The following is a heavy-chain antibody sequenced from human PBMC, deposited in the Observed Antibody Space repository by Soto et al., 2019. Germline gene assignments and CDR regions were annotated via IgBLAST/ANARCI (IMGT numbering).Heavy chain of an antibody. J-gene: IGHJ6*02. D-gene: IGHD5-12*01. V-gene: IGHV4-61*01. CDR3: AREYSGYAYYYYGMAV. CDR2: IYYSGST. Sequence: PSETLSLTCTVSGGSVSSGSYYWSWIRQPPGKGLEWIGYIYYSGSTNYNPSLKSRVTISVDTSKNQFSLKLSSVTAADTAVYYCAREYSGYAYYYYGMAVWGQGTRVTVSS. CDR1: GGSVSSGSYY.